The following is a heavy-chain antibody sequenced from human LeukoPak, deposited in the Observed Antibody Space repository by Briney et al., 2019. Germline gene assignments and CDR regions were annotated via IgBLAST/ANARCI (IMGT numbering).Heavy chain of an antibody. CDR2: ISAYNGHT. D-gene: IGHD3-10*01. Sequence: ASVKVSCKASGYSFASYGISWVRQAPGQGLEWMGWISAYNGHTNYAQSLQGRVTMTTDTSTSTAFMEMTSLVYDDTAVYYCARERALVREVPSRPDYWGQGTLVTVSS. CDR1: GYSFASYG. J-gene: IGHJ4*02. V-gene: IGHV1-18*01. CDR3: ARERALVREVPSRPDY.